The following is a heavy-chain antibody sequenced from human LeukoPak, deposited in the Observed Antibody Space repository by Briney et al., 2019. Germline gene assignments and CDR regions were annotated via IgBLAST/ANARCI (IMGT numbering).Heavy chain of an antibody. J-gene: IGHJ4*02. V-gene: IGHV3-48*03. CDR1: GFTFSSYE. CDR2: ISSSGSTI. Sequence: GGSLRLSCAASGFTFSSYEMNWVRQAPGKGLEWVSYISSSGSTIYYADSVKGRFTISRDNAKNSLYLQMNSLRAEDTAVYYCARTYDYGDYPAGYYFDYWGQGTLVTVSS. D-gene: IGHD4-17*01. CDR3: ARTYDYGDYPAGYYFDY.